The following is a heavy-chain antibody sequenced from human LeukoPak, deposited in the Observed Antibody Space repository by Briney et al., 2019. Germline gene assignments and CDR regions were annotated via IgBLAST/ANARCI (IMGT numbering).Heavy chain of an antibody. Sequence: PSETLSLTCAVYGGPFIGYYWSWIRQPAGKGLEWIARIYTGGSTNHNPSPKSRVTISVDTSKHRFSRKLSSVTAADPAVPYCARDPQIVDRRSYWYFDLWGRGTLVTVSS. J-gene: IGHJ2*01. CDR3: ARDPQIVDRRSYWYFDL. CDR1: GGPFIGYY. CDR2: IYTGGST. V-gene: IGHV4-4*07. D-gene: IGHD3-22*01.